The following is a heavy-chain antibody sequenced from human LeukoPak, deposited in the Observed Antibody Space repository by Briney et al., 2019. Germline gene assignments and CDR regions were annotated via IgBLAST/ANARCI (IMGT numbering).Heavy chain of an antibody. J-gene: IGHJ5*02. V-gene: IGHV3-74*01. D-gene: IGHD2-2*01. CDR2: INSDGSST. Sequence: GGYLRLSCAASGFTFSTYWMHWVRQAPGKGLVWVSRINSDGSSTTYADSVKGRFTISRYNAKNTLFLQMNSLRVEDTAVYYCARGASTDTGWFDPWGQGTLVTVSS. CDR3: ARGASTDTGWFDP. CDR1: GFTFSTYW.